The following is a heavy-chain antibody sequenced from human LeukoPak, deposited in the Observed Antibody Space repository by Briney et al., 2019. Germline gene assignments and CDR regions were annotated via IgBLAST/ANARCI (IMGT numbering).Heavy chain of an antibody. D-gene: IGHD3-10*01. J-gene: IGHJ4*02. Sequence: PSETLSLTCTVSGGSISSHYWSWIRQPPGMGLERIGYIYYSGSTNYNPSLKSRVTISVDTSKNQFSLKLSSVTAADTAVYYCARLLGALVDYWGQGTLVTVSS. CDR1: GGSISSHY. CDR2: IYYSGST. CDR3: ARLLGALVDY. V-gene: IGHV4-59*11.